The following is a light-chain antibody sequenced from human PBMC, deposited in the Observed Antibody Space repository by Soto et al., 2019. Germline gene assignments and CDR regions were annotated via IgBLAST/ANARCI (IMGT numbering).Light chain of an antibody. CDR3: HQYNSIPLT. CDR1: RSMSSW. J-gene: IGKJ4*01. V-gene: IGKV1-5*03. Sequence: DIQMTQSPSTLSAFVGDRVTITCRASRSMSSWLAWYQQKPGKAPRLLIYKASTLETGVPSRFSGSGSGTEFTLTISSLQPDDFATYYCHQYNSIPLTFGGGTKVEIK. CDR2: KAS.